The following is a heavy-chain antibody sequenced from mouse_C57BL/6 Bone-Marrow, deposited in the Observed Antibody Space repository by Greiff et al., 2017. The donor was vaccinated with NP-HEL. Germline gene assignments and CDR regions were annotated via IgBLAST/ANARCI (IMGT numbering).Heavy chain of an antibody. CDR2: ISSGGDYI. CDR1: GFTFSSYA. V-gene: IGHV5-9-1*02. Sequence: DVMLVESGEGLVKPGGSLKLSCAASGFTFSSYAMSWVRQTPEKRLEWVAYISSGGDYIYYADTVKGRFTISRDNARNTLYLQMSSLKSEDTAMYYCTREEGSTMVTSFDYWGQGTTLTVSS. CDR3: TREEGSTMVTSFDY. J-gene: IGHJ2*01. D-gene: IGHD2-2*01.